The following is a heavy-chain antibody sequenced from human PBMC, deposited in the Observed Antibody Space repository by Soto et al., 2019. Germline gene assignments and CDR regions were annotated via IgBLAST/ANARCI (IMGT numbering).Heavy chain of an antibody. CDR3: ARDLASTTIPNY. D-gene: IGHD4-17*01. V-gene: IGHV1-46*01. Sequence: GASVKVSCKASGYSFTNYYMRWVRQAPGQGLEWMGTINAGGGYTTYAQRFQGRVTMTRDTSTSTVSMELSSLRYEDTAVYYCARDLASTTIPNYWGQGTLVTVSS. J-gene: IGHJ4*02. CDR2: INAGGGYT. CDR1: GYSFTNYY.